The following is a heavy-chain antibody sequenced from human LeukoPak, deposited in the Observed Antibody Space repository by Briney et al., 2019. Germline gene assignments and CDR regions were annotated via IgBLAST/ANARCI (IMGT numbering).Heavy chain of an antibody. CDR3: ASQDTAMVIGPFDY. D-gene: IGHD5-18*01. CDR2: IIPIFGTA. Sequence: SVKVSCKASGGTFSSYAISWVRQAPGQGLEWMGGIIPIFGTANYAQKFQGRVTITADESTSIAYMELSSLRSEDTAVYYCASQDTAMVIGPFDYWGQGTLVTVSS. V-gene: IGHV1-69*13. J-gene: IGHJ4*02. CDR1: GGTFSSYA.